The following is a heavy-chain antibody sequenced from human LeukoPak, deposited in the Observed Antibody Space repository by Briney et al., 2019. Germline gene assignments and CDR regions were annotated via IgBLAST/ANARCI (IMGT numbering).Heavy chain of an antibody. V-gene: IGHV1-18*01. CDR1: GYTFTSYG. CDR3: ARDLNLRRLWFGESDYYYYYVDV. J-gene: IGHJ6*03. CDR2: ISAYNGNT. Sequence: ASVKVSCKASGYTFTSYGISWVRQAPGQGLEWMGWISAYNGNTNYAQKLQGRVTMTTDTSTSTAYMELRSLRSDDTAVYYCARDLNLRRLWFGESDYYYYYVDVWGKGTTVTVSS. D-gene: IGHD3-10*01.